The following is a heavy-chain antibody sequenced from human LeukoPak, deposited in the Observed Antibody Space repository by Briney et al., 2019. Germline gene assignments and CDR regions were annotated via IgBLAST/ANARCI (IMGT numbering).Heavy chain of an antibody. CDR3: ARGDSTGYYRFNY. V-gene: IGHV4-38-2*01. D-gene: IGHD3-22*01. J-gene: IGHJ4*02. CDR1: CYSISSCYS. Sequence: PSATLSLTCAVSCYSISSCYSWGWIRQPPGKGLEWIGSPYHSGSTYYNPSLKSRVTISVDTSKNQFSLQLRSVTAADTAVYYCARGDSTGYYRFNYWGQGTLVTVSS. CDR2: PYHSGST.